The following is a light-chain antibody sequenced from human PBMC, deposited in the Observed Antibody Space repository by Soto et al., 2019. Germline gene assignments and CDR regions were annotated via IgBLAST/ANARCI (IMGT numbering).Light chain of an antibody. CDR2: GAS. V-gene: IGKV3-15*01. CDR1: QSVSSN. CDR3: QQYNNCLT. J-gene: IGKJ4*01. Sequence: EIVMTQSPATLSVSPGERATLSCRASQSVSSNLAWYQQKPGQAPRLLIYGASTSATGIPARFSGSGSGNAFTLTISSLQSEDFAVYYCQQYNNCLTFGGGTKVEIK.